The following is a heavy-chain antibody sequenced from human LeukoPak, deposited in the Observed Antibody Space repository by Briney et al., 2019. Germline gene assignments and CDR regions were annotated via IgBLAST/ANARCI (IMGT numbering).Heavy chain of an antibody. CDR3: ARGPGYGDYSEFDY. CDR1: GGTFSSYA. J-gene: IGHJ4*02. Sequence: ASVKVSCKASGGTFSSYAISWVRQAPGQGLEWMGGNIPIFGTANYAQKFQGRVTITADESTSTAYMELSSLRSEDTAVYYCARGPGYGDYSEFDYWGQGTLVTVSS. CDR2: NIPIFGTA. V-gene: IGHV1-69*13. D-gene: IGHD4-17*01.